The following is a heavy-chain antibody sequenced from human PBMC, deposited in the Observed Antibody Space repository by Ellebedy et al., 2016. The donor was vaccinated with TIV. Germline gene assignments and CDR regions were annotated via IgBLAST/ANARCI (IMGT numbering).Heavy chain of an antibody. D-gene: IGHD6-19*01. V-gene: IGHV3-23*01. CDR1: GFTFSSYA. J-gene: IGHJ4*02. Sequence: GGSLRLSXAASGFTFSSYAMSWVRQAPGKGLEWVSAISGSGGSTYYADSVKGRFTISRDNSKNTLYLQMNSLRAEDTAVYYCAKDLWQWLAPFDYWGQGTLVTVSS. CDR3: AKDLWQWLAPFDY. CDR2: ISGSGGST.